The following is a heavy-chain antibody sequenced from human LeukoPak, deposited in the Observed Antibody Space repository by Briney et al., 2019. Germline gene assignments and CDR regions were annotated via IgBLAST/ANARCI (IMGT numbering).Heavy chain of an antibody. Sequence: GGSLRLSCAASGFTVSSNYMSWVRQAPGKGLEWVSVIYSGGSTYYADSVKSRFTISRDNSKNTLYLQMNSLRAEDTAVYYCARDAFFGGYFDYWGQGTLVTVSS. J-gene: IGHJ4*02. V-gene: IGHV3-53*01. CDR1: GFTVSSNY. D-gene: IGHD3-10*01. CDR3: ARDAFFGGYFDY. CDR2: IYSGGST.